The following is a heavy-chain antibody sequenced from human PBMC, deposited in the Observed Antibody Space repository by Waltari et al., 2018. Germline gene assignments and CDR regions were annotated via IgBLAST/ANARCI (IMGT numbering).Heavy chain of an antibody. CDR1: GFTFSSYS. Sequence: EVQLVESGGGLVQPGGSLRLSCAASGFTFSSYSMNWVRQAPGKGLEWVSYISSSSSTIYYADSVKGRFTISRDNAKNSLYLQMNSLRAEDTAVYYCATSLYYYYMDVWGKGTTVTVSS. CDR2: ISSSSSTI. CDR3: ATSLYYYYMDV. V-gene: IGHV3-48*04. J-gene: IGHJ6*03. D-gene: IGHD6-6*01.